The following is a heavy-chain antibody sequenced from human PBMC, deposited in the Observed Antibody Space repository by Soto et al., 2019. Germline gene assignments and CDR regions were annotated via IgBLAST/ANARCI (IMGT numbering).Heavy chain of an antibody. D-gene: IGHD6-19*01. V-gene: IGHV1-69*13. CDR3: ARDKVQWRVSYYYYGMDV. Sequence: SVKVYFKASGGTFSSHAISLVRQAPGQGLEWMGGIIPIFGTANYAQKFQGRVTITADESTSTVYMELSRLRSEDTAVYSCARDKVQWRVSYYYYGMDVWGQGTTVTVSS. CDR2: IIPIFGTA. J-gene: IGHJ6*01. CDR1: GGTFSSHA.